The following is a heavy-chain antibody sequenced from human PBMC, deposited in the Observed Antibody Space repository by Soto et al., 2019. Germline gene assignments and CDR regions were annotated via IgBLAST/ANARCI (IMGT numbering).Heavy chain of an antibody. D-gene: IGHD3-3*01. Sequence: QVQLVQSGTEVKKPGASVKLSCKGSGYTFSSYYMHWVRQAPGQGLEWVGIINPSDGDTSYAQKSQGRVTVSMDTSTNTVYMELRSLRFEDTAVYYCSLSAFDYWGQGTLVTVSS. CDR3: SLSAFDY. CDR1: GYTFSSYY. CDR2: INPSDGDT. V-gene: IGHV1-46*01. J-gene: IGHJ4*02.